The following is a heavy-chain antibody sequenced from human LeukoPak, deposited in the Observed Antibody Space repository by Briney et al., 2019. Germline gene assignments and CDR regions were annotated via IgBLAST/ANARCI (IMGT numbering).Heavy chain of an antibody. D-gene: IGHD3-3*01. Sequence: PGRSLRLSCAASGFTFSIDGMHWARQAPGKGLEWVAVISYDGSNKYYAHSVKGRFTISRDNSRNRLYLQMNSLRTETTAVHKCAKEHTYYDFWSGDYYYYGIVVWGQGDTVTVSS. CDR2: ISYDGSNK. CDR1: GFTFSIDG. V-gene: IGHV3-30*18. J-gene: IGHJ6*02. CDR3: AKEHTYYDFWSGDYYYYGIVV.